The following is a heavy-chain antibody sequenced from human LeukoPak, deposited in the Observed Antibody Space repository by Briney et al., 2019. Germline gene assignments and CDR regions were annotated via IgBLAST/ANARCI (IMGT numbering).Heavy chain of an antibody. V-gene: IGHV4-38-2*02. CDR1: GYTISSGYY. D-gene: IGHD2-2*01. CDR3: ARVRGYCSSTICYRYYFDY. CDR2: IYHSGST. Sequence: SETLSLTCTVSGYTISSGYYWGWIRQPPGKGLEWIGTIYHSGSTYYNPSLKSRVTISVDTSKNQFSLKLTSVTAADTAVYYCARVRGYCSSTICYRYYFDYWGQGTLVTVSS. J-gene: IGHJ4*02.